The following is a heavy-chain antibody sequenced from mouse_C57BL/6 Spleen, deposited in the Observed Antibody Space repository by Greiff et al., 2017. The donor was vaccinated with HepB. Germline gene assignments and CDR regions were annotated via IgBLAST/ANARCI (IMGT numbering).Heavy chain of an antibody. CDR1: GYTFTDYE. V-gene: IGHV1-15*01. CDR3: TNSFITKVVATRAY. CDR2: IDPETGGT. J-gene: IGHJ3*01. D-gene: IGHD1-1*01. Sequence: VQLQQSGAELVRPGASVTLSCKASGYTFTDYEMHWVKQTPVHGLEWIGAIDPETGGTAYNQKFKGKAILTADKSSSTAYMELRSLTSEDSAVYYCTNSFITKVVATRAYWGQGTLVTVSA.